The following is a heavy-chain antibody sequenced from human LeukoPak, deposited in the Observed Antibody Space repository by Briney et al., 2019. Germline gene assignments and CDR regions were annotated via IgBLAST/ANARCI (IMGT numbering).Heavy chain of an antibody. D-gene: IGHD2-2*01. CDR3: ARNQIHHGSSTSCYDAFDV. J-gene: IGHJ3*01. CDR1: GFTFSSYS. V-gene: IGHV3-48*02. CDR2: ISSSSSTI. Sequence: GGSLRLSCAASGFTFSSYSMNWVRQAPGKGLEWVSYISSSSSTIYYADSVKGRFTISRDNAKNSLYLQMNSLRDEDTAVYYCARNQIHHGSSTSCYDAFDVWGQGTMVTVSS.